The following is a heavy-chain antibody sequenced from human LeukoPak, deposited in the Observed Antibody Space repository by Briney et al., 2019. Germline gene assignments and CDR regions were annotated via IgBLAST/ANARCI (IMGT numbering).Heavy chain of an antibody. V-gene: IGHV4-59*12. CDR1: GGSISSYY. J-gene: IGHJ5*02. Sequence: KPSETLSLTRTVSGGSISSYYWSWIRQPPGKGLEWIGYIYYSGSTNYNPSLKSRVTISVDTSKNQFSLKLSSVTAADTAVYYCASFSWGSGTYNQEAIWSWFDPWGQGTLVIVS. D-gene: IGHD3-10*01. CDR3: ASFSWGSGTYNQEAIWSWFDP. CDR2: IYYSGST.